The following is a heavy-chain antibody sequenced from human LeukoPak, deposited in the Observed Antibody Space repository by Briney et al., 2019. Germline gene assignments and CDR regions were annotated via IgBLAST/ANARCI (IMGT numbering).Heavy chain of an antibody. V-gene: IGHV1-69*13. CDR1: GGTFSSYA. J-gene: IGHJ4*02. Sequence: GASVKVSCKASGGTFSSYAISWVRQAPGQGLERMGDIIPIFGTANYAQKFQGRVTITADESTSTAYMELSRLTSDDTAVYYCARDLSIAAPGTDFDYWGQGTLVTVSS. CDR2: IIPIFGTA. D-gene: IGHD6-13*01. CDR3: ARDLSIAAPGTDFDY.